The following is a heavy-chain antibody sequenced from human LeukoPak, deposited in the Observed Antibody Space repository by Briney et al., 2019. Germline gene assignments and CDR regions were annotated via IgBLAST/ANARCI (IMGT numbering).Heavy chain of an antibody. CDR1: GFTFSNYA. Sequence: GGSLRLSCAASGFTFSNYAMHWVRQAPGKGLEWLAVLSYDGVNKYYADSVKGRFTISRDSSKNTLFLQMNSLRAEDTAVYYCARGRSGFYHDSGNYWGQGTLVTVSS. CDR2: LSYDGVNK. D-gene: IGHD3-22*01. V-gene: IGHV3-30-3*01. J-gene: IGHJ4*02. CDR3: ARGRSGFYHDSGNY.